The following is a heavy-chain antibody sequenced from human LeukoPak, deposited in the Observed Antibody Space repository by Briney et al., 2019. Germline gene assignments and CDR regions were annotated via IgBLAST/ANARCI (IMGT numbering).Heavy chain of an antibody. V-gene: IGHV3-64*01. J-gene: IGHJ4*02. D-gene: IGHD1-1*01. CDR1: GFTFSSYA. CDR3: VRSLTSFHERYPVDY. Sequence: QPGGSLRLSCAASGFTFSSYAMHWVRQAPGKGLEYVSAISSNGGSTYYANSVKGRFTISRDNSKNTLYLQMGSLRAEDTAVYYCVRSLTSFHERYPVDYWGQGTLVTVSS. CDR2: ISSNGGST.